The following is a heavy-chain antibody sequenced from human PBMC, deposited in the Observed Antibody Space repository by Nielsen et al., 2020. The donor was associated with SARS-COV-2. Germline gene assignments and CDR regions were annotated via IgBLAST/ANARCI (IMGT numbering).Heavy chain of an antibody. J-gene: IGHJ6*02. V-gene: IGHV3-11*05. CDR2: ISSASTYT. Sequence: GGSLRLSCAASGFPFDDYAMHWVRQAPGKGLEWVSYISSASTYTNYADSVKGRFTISRDNAKNSLYLHMNSLRAEDTAVYYCARDHDTAMFYYYYGMDAWGPGTTVTVSS. CDR1: GFPFDDYA. D-gene: IGHD5-18*01. CDR3: ARDHDTAMFYYYYGMDA.